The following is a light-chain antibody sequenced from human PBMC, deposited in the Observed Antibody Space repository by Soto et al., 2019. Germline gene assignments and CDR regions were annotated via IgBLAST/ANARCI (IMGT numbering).Light chain of an antibody. CDR1: QGMSTY. CDR2: AAY. Sequence: IQVTQSPSSLSASVGDRNTINYRVCQGMSTYLAWYQQKPGKAPKLLIYAAYTLQSGVPSRFSGGGSGTDFTLTISSLQPEDFATYYCQQLNRYPTFGGGTKVDIK. J-gene: IGKJ4*02. CDR3: QQLNRYPT. V-gene: IGKV1-9*01.